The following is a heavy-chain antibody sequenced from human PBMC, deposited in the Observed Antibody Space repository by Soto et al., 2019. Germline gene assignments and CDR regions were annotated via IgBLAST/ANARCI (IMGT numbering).Heavy chain of an antibody. Sequence: QVQLQESGPGLVKPSETLSLPGTVSGGSISKNYWSWIRQPPGKGLEWIGYSYYTGITKFNPSLKRRVTTSVAPSKNQFSPNLSSVTAAATAVYYCARDLYPSDYWCQGTLVTVSS. CDR1: GGSISKNY. V-gene: IGHV4-59*01. J-gene: IGHJ4*02. CDR3: ARDLYPSDY. D-gene: IGHD3-16*02. CDR2: SYYTGIT.